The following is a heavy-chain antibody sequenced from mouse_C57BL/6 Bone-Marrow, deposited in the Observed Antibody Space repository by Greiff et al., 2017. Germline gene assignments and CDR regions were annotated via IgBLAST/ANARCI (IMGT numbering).Heavy chain of an antibody. CDR2: INTSNGGT. CDR1: GYTFTSYW. D-gene: IGHD1-1*01. CDR3: ARSGYYYGSYFDY. Sequence: QVQLQQSGTELVKPGASVKLSCKASGYTFTSYWMHWVKQRPGQGLVWIGNINTSNGGTNYNEKFKSKATLTVDKSSSTAYMQLSSMTSEDSAVYYCARSGYYYGSYFDYWGQGTTLTVSS. V-gene: IGHV1-53*01. J-gene: IGHJ2*01.